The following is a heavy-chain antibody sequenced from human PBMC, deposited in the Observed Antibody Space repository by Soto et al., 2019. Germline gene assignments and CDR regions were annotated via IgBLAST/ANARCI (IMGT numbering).Heavy chain of an antibody. D-gene: IGHD2-8*01. Sequence: QVQLQESGPGLVKPSETLSLTCTVSGGSISRYYWSWIRQPPGKGLEWIGYIYYTGSTNYNPSLRSRGTTSVDTSKNQFSLKLSSVTAADTAVYYCARESAVSGDWFEPWGQGTLFTVSS. J-gene: IGHJ5*02. CDR2: IYYTGST. CDR3: ARESAVSGDWFEP. CDR1: GGSISRYY. V-gene: IGHV4-59*01.